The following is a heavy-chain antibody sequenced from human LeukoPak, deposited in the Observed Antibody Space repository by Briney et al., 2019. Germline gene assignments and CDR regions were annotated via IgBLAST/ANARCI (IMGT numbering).Heavy chain of an antibody. CDR1: RGSITTYY. Sequence: PSETLSLTCTVSRGSITTYYWSWIRQPAGKGLEWIGRIYTSGSTNCNPSLKSRVIMSVDTSKNQFSLKLSSVTAADTAVYYCARGSRWFDPWGQGTLVTVSS. J-gene: IGHJ5*02. D-gene: IGHD6-13*01. V-gene: IGHV4-4*07. CDR3: ARGSRWFDP. CDR2: IYTSGST.